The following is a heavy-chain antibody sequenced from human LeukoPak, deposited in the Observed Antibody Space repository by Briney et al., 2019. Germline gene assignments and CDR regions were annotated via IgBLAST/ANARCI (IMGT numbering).Heavy chain of an antibody. CDR3: ARVASDSNGWYHFDY. Sequence: PGGSLRLFCAASGFTVSSHYMGWGRQAPGKGLEWVSFINSGGGTNHADSVKGRFTISRDNSKNTLYLQMNSLRVEDTAVYYCARVASDSNGWYHFDYWGQGTLVTVSS. CDR2: INSGGGT. CDR1: GFTVSSHY. D-gene: IGHD6-19*01. V-gene: IGHV3-53*01. J-gene: IGHJ4*02.